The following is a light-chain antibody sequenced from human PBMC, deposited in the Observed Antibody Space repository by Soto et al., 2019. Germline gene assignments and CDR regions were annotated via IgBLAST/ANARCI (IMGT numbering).Light chain of an antibody. J-gene: IGLJ1*01. CDR2: EVV. CDR1: KNDVGFYDF. V-gene: IGLV2-8*02. Sequence: QSALTQPPSASRSPGQSVTISCTGTKNDVGFYDFVSWYQHHPGKAPRLIIYEVVQRPSGVPDRFSGSKSGNTASLTVSGLQSADEADYFCKSYAGSNTYVLGSGTKVTVL. CDR3: KSYAGSNTYV.